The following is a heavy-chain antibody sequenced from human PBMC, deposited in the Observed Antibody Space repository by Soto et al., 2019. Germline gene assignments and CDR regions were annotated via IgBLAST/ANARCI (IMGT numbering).Heavy chain of an antibody. V-gene: IGHV3-30-3*01. J-gene: IGHJ4*02. D-gene: IGHD2-2*01. CDR3: ARGPSSLTRFDY. CDR2: ISYDGSNK. Sequence: GALRISCAASVFTFSSYAMHWVRQAPGKGLEWVAAISYDGSNKYYADTVKGRFTISRDNSKNTLSLQMNSLRAEDTAVYYCARGPSSLTRFDYWGQGILVTVSS. CDR1: VFTFSSYA.